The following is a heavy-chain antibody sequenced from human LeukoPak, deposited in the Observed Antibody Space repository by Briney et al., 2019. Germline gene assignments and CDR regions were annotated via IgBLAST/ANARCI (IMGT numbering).Heavy chain of an antibody. D-gene: IGHD5-18*01. CDR1: GFTFSSYA. J-gene: IGHJ4*02. Sequence: QTAGSLRLSCSASGFTFSSYAMHWVRQAPGKGLKGVSAISSNGGSTYYADSVKGRFTISRDNSKNTLYLQMSSLRAEDTAVYYCVKSVFGYSYGYGDYWGQGTLVTVSS. V-gene: IGHV3-64D*06. CDR3: VKSVFGYSYGYGDY. CDR2: ISSNGGST.